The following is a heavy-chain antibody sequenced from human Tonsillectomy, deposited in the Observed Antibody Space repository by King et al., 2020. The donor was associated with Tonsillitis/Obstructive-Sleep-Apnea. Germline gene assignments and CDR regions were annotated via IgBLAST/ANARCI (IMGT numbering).Heavy chain of an antibody. CDR3: ARATLIPAGIEF. D-gene: IGHD2-2*01. CDR1: GFTFSNYW. V-gene: IGHV3-74*01. Sequence: VQLVESGGGLVQPGGSLRLSCAVSGFTFSNYWMHWVRQAPGMGLVWVSNINIDGSDTTYADSVKGRFTIYRDNAKNTLYLQMNSLRAEDTAVYYCARATLIPAGIEFWGQGTLVNVSS. CDR2: INIDGSDT. J-gene: IGHJ4*02.